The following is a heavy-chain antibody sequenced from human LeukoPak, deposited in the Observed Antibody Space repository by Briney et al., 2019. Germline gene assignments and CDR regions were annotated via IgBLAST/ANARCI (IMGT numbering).Heavy chain of an antibody. V-gene: IGHV3-23*01. CDR3: AKHGNYYYYGMDV. CDR1: GFTFSSYA. CDR2: ISGSGGST. Sequence: GGSLRLSCAASGFTFSSYAMIWVRQAPGKGLEWVSAISGSGGSTYYADSVKGRFTISRDNSKNTLYLQMNSLRAEDTAVYYCAKHGNYYYYGMDVWGQGTTVTVSS. J-gene: IGHJ6*02.